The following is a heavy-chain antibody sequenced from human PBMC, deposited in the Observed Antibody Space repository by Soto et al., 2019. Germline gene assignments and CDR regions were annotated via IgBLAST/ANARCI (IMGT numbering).Heavy chain of an antibody. V-gene: IGHV3-7*03. CDR1: GFTYSNYW. J-gene: IGHJ4*02. CDR2: IKQDGSEK. CDR3: SKEVGGCDYFDF. Sequence: GGSLRLSCAASGFTYSNYWMSWVRQAPGKGLEWVANIKQDGSEKYYVDSVKGRFTISRDNSKNTLYLQMNSLRAEDTAVYYCSKEVGGCDYFDFWGRGTLVTVSS. D-gene: IGHD5-12*01.